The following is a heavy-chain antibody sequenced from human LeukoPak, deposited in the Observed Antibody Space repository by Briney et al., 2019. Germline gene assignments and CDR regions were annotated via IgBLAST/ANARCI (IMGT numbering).Heavy chain of an antibody. CDR2: ISGSGTTM. Sequence: PGGSLRLSCVASGFTFSSYEMNWLRQSPGKGLEWVSYISGSGTTMYYADSVKGRFTISRDNAKNSLYLQMNSLRAEDTAIYYCARSVQWLPYWGQGTLVTVFS. CDR1: GFTFSSYE. J-gene: IGHJ4*02. D-gene: IGHD6-19*01. CDR3: ARSVQWLPY. V-gene: IGHV3-48*03.